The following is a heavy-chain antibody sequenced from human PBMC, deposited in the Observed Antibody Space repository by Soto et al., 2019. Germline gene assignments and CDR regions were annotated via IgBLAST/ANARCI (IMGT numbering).Heavy chain of an antibody. V-gene: IGHV3-30-3*01. CDR1: GFTFSSYA. D-gene: IGHD3-10*01. Sequence: GESLKISCAASGFTFSSYAMHWVRQAPGKGLEWVAVISYDGSNKYYADSVKGRFTISRDNSKNTLYLQMNSLRAEDTAVYYCARDKPQRVSTMVRGVQNYYYYYGMDVWGQGTTVTVSS. CDR3: ARDKPQRVSTMVRGVQNYYYYYGMDV. CDR2: ISYDGSNK. J-gene: IGHJ6*02.